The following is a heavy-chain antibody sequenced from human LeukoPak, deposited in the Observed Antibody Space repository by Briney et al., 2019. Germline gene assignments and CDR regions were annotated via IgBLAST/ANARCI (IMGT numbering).Heavy chain of an antibody. D-gene: IGHD3-22*01. Sequence: GGSLRLSCAASGFTFSSYSMNWVRQAPGKGLEWVSSISSSSSYRYYADSVKGRFTISRDNAKKSLHVQMNSLRAEDTAVYYCARGNLYYDSSGFDYWGQGTLVTVSS. J-gene: IGHJ4*02. CDR1: GFTFSSYS. V-gene: IGHV3-21*01. CDR3: ARGNLYYDSSGFDY. CDR2: ISSSSSYR.